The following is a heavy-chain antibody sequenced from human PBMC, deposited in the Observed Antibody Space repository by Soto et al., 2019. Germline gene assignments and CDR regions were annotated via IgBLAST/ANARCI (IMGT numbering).Heavy chain of an antibody. D-gene: IGHD6-19*01. Sequence: QVQLVQSGAEVKKPGSSVKVSCKASGGTFSSYAISWVRQAPGQGLEWMGGIIPFSGTGNYPQKFQGRVTITADESTSTANMELTSLGSDDTAVYYCATDYAVADTYYFGMHVWGQGTTVTVSS. CDR2: IIPFSGTG. CDR3: ATDYAVADTYYFGMHV. CDR1: GGTFSSYA. V-gene: IGHV1-69*01. J-gene: IGHJ6*02.